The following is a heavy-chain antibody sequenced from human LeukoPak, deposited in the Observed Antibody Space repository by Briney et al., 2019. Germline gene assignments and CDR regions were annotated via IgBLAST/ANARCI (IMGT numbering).Heavy chain of an antibody. CDR3: AKIYSSGPNDDY. CDR1: GGSFSNYY. CDR2: INHSGST. D-gene: IGHD4-11*01. J-gene: IGHJ4*02. Sequence: PSETLSLTCAVYGGSFSNYYWSWIRQPTGKGLEWIGEINHSGSTNYNSSLKSRVTMSIDTSKTQISLNVTSVTAADTAVYYCAKIYSSGPNDDYWGQGTLVTVSS. V-gene: IGHV4-34*01.